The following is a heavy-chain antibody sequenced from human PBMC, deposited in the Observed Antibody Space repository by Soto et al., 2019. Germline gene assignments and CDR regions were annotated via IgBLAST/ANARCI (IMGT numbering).Heavy chain of an antibody. D-gene: IGHD6-19*01. CDR2: ISGSGGST. V-gene: IGHV3-23*01. CDR1: GFTFSNYA. CDR3: HGGEEWPVYYFDY. J-gene: IGHJ4*02. Sequence: EVQLLESGGGLVQPGGSLRLSCAASGFTFSNYAMSWVRQAPGKGLEWVSAISGSGGSTYYGDSVKGRFTISRDNSKNTLYLQMNSLRAEDTAVYYCHGGEEWPVYYFDYWGQGTLVTVSS.